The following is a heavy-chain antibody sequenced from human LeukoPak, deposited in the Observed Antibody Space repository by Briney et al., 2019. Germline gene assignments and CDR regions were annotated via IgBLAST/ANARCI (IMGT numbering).Heavy chain of an antibody. V-gene: IGHV3-30-3*01. Sequence: GGSLRLSCAASGFTFSSYAMHWVRQAAGKGLEWVAVISYDGSNKYYADSVKGRFTISRDNAKNTLYLQMNSLRADDTAVYYCARDFGGPLFDYWGQGTLVTVSS. D-gene: IGHD3-16*01. CDR2: ISYDGSNK. CDR3: ARDFGGPLFDY. CDR1: GFTFSSYA. J-gene: IGHJ4*02.